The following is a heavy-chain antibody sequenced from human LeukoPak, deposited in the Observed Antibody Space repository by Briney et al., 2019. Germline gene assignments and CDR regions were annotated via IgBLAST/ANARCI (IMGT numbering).Heavy chain of an antibody. V-gene: IGHV5-51*01. CDR2: IYPGDSDT. J-gene: IGHJ4*02. CDR3: ARLPIKTYYYDSRGLDY. Sequence: GESLKISCKGSGYSFTSYWIGWVRQMPGKGLEWMGIIYPGDSDTRYSPSFQGQVTISADKSISTAYLQWSSLKASDTAMYYCARLPIKTYYYDSRGLDYWGQGTLVTVSS. D-gene: IGHD3-22*01. CDR1: GYSFTSYW.